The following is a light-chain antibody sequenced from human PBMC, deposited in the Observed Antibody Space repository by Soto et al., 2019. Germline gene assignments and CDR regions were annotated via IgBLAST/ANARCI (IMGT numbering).Light chain of an antibody. V-gene: IGLV2-11*01. Sequence: QPGLTQPRSVSGSPGQSVTMSCTGTSRDVGGYNYVSWYQQHPGKAPKLMIYDVSKRPSGVPDRFSGSKSGNTASLTISGLQAEDEADYYCCSYTGSYTYVFGTGTKVTVL. CDR2: DVS. J-gene: IGLJ1*01. CDR1: SRDVGGYNY. CDR3: CSYTGSYTYV.